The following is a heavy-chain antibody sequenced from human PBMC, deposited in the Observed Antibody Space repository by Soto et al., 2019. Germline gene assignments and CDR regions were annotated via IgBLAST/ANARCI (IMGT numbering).Heavy chain of an antibody. Sequence: ASVKVSCKASGYTFTSYGISWVRQAPGQGLEWMGWISGYNSDSNYAQKLQGRVTMTTDPSTSTAYMELTSLTSDDTAVYYCARCSAGTCYQDRWGQGTLVTVS. D-gene: IGHD2-15*01. CDR1: GYTFTSYG. CDR2: ISGYNSDS. CDR3: ARCSAGTCYQDR. J-gene: IGHJ4*02. V-gene: IGHV1-18*01.